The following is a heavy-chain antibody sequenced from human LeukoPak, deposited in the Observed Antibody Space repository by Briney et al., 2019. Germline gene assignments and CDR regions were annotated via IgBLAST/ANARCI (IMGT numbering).Heavy chain of an antibody. CDR2: ISSSGSTI. J-gene: IGHJ5*02. D-gene: IGHD4-11*01. Sequence: SGGSLRLSCAASGFTFSDYYMSWIRQAPGKGLEWVSYISSSGSTIYYADSVKGRFTISRDNAKNSLYLQMNSLRADATVVYYCARAAMTTVKGWFDPWGQGTLVTVSS. V-gene: IGHV3-11*01. CDR1: GFTFSDYY. CDR3: ARAAMTTVKGWFDP.